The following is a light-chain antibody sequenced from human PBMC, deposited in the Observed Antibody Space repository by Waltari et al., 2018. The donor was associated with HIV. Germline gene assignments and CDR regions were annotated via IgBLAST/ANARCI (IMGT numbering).Light chain of an antibody. Sequence: DTQMTQSPSSVSASVGDRVSISCRASQSVGTSVAWYQQKPGRTPKLRIFEASRLQPGVPSRCSGSGSGTYFTLTISSLLPEDLATYYCQQADSFPHTFGQGT. CDR2: EAS. J-gene: IGKJ2*01. CDR1: QSVGTS. CDR3: QQADSFPHT. V-gene: IGKV1-12*01.